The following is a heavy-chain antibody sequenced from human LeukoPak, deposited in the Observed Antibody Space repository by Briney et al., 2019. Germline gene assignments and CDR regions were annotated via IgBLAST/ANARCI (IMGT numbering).Heavy chain of an antibody. Sequence: SETLSPTCTVSGGSISSYYWSCIRQPPGKGLEWIGYIYYSGSTNYNPSLKSRVTISVDTSKNQFSLKLSSVTAADTAVYYCARQYDRSGNYYPPFDYWGQGTLVTVSS. CDR3: ARQYDRSGNYYPPFDY. D-gene: IGHD3-22*01. J-gene: IGHJ4*02. V-gene: IGHV4-59*08. CDR2: IYYSGST. CDR1: GGSISSYY.